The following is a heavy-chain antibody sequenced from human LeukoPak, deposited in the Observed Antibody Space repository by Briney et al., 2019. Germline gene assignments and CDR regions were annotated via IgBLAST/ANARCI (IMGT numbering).Heavy chain of an antibody. J-gene: IGHJ4*02. V-gene: IGHV1-18*01. CDR2: ISAYNGNT. CDR1: GYTFTSYG. Sequence: ASVKVSCKASGYTFTSYGISWVRQAPGQGLEWMGWISAYNGNTNYAQKLQGRVTMTTDTSTSTAYMELRSLRSDDTAVYYCARDLQRWLQPLLAYWGQGTLVTVSS. CDR3: ARDLQRWLQPLLAY. D-gene: IGHD5-24*01.